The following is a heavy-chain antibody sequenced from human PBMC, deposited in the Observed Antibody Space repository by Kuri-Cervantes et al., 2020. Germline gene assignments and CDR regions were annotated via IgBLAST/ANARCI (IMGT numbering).Heavy chain of an antibody. V-gene: IGHV3-7*01. CDR3: VRVSPLSSGWGGYFDY. CDR2: IKQDGSEK. J-gene: IGHJ4*02. Sequence: GESLKISCAASGFTFSNYWMHWVRQAPGKGLEWVANIKQDGSEKYYVDSVKGRFTISRDNAKNSLYLQMNSLRVEDTAVYYCVRVSPLSSGWGGYFDYWGQGTQVTVSS. CDR1: GFTFSNYW. D-gene: IGHD6-19*01.